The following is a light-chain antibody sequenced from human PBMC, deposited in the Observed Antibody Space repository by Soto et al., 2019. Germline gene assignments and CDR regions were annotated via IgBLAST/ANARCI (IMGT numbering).Light chain of an antibody. J-gene: IGLJ3*02. CDR1: SRDVGGYNY. Sequence: QSALTQPASVSGSPGQSITISCTGTSRDVGGYNYVSWYQQHPGKAPKLMIYEVSNRPSGVSNRFSGSKSGNTASLTISGPQAEDEADYYCSSYTSRSTLGVFGGGTKLNVL. CDR2: EVS. CDR3: SSYTSRSTLGV. V-gene: IGLV2-14*01.